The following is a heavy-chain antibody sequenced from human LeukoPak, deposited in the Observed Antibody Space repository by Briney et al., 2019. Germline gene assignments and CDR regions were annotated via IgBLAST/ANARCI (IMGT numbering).Heavy chain of an antibody. CDR2: IYYSGGT. Sequence: SETLSLTCTVSGGSISSSSYYWGWIRQPPGKGLGWIVSIYYSGGTYYNPSLKSRVTISVDTSKNQFSLKLSSVTAADTAVYYCASQYTYYDFWSGYYYYYYYMDVWGKGNTVTVS. D-gene: IGHD3-3*01. V-gene: IGHV4-39*07. CDR3: ASQYTYYDFWSGYYYYYYYMDV. J-gene: IGHJ6*03. CDR1: GGSISSSSYY.